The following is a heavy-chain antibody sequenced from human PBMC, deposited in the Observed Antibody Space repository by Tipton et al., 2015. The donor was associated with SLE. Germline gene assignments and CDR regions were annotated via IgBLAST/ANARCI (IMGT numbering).Heavy chain of an antibody. CDR1: GFTFSSYG. Sequence: SLRLSCAASGFTFSSYGMHWVRQAPGKGLEWVAFIRYDGSNKYYADSVKGRFTISRDNSKNTLYLQMNSLRAEDTAVYYCAKVGIAAAGTGAFDIWGQGPMVTVSS. CDR3: AKVGIAAAGTGAFDI. V-gene: IGHV3-30*02. J-gene: IGHJ3*02. CDR2: IRYDGSNK. D-gene: IGHD6-13*01.